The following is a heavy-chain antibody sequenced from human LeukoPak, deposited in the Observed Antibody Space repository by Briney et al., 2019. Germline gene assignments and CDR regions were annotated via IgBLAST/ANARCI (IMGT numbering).Heavy chain of an antibody. CDR1: GGSISSYY. CDR3: ARDEPYSDYFDY. CDR2: IYYRGSP. V-gene: IGHV4-59*01. Sequence: SETLSLTCTVSGGSISSYYWSWIRQPPGKALEWIGYIYYRGSPNYNPSLKSRVTISIDTSKNQFSLRLSFVTAADTAVYYCARDEPYSDYFDYWGQGTLVTVSS. J-gene: IGHJ4*02. D-gene: IGHD4-11*01.